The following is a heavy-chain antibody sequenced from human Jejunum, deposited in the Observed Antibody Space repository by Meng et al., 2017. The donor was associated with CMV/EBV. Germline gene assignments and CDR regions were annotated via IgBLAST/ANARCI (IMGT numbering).Heavy chain of an antibody. CDR1: GGSLLRISYC. CDR3: ASPLGILGIVDL. J-gene: IGHJ2*01. V-gene: IGHV4-39*01. D-gene: IGHD7-27*01. Sequence: QESGPGLVKPLENLSLICTVSGGSLLRISYCWGWIRQPPGKGLEWIGSIYYSGSTYYNPSLKSRVTISVDTSKNQFSLKLSSVTAADTAVYYCASPLGILGIVDLWGRGTLVTVSS. CDR2: IYYSGST.